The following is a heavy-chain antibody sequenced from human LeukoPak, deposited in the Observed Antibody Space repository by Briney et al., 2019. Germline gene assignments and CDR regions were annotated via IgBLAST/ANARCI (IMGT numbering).Heavy chain of an antibody. Sequence: GGSLRLSCAASGFIFGSYAMHWVRQAPGEGLEYVSAISSNGDSTYYANSVKGRFTISRDNSKNTLYLQMGSLRAEDMAVYYCARVGDEDAFDIWGQGTMVTVSS. J-gene: IGHJ3*02. D-gene: IGHD3-16*01. CDR1: GFIFGSYA. CDR2: ISSNGDST. V-gene: IGHV3-64*01. CDR3: ARVGDEDAFDI.